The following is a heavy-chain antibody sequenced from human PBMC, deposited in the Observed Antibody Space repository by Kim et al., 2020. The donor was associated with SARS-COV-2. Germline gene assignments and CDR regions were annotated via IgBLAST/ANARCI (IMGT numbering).Heavy chain of an antibody. CDR3: AYPRRGYSYGYSSFDY. J-gene: IGHJ4*02. CDR2: INSDGSST. V-gene: IGHV3-74*01. D-gene: IGHD5-18*01. Sequence: GGSLRLSCAASGFTFSSYWMHWVRQAPGKGLVWVSRINSDGSSTSYADSVKGRFTISRDNAKNTLYLQMNSLRAEDTAVYYCAYPRRGYSYGYSSFDYWGQGTLVTVSS. CDR1: GFTFSSYW.